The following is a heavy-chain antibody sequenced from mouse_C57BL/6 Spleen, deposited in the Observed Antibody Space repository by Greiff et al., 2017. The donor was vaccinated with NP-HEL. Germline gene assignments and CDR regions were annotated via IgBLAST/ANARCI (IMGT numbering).Heavy chain of an antibody. CDR1: GYTFTSYW. V-gene: IGHV1-69*01. Sequence: QVQLQQPGAELVMPGASVKLSCKASGYTFTSYWMHWVKQRPGQGLEWIGEIDPSDSYTNYNQKFKGKSTLTVDKSSSTAYMQLSSLTSEDSAVYYCARSPNGNYHAMDYWGQGTSVTVSS. J-gene: IGHJ4*01. CDR3: ARSPNGNYHAMDY. D-gene: IGHD2-1*01. CDR2: IDPSDSYT.